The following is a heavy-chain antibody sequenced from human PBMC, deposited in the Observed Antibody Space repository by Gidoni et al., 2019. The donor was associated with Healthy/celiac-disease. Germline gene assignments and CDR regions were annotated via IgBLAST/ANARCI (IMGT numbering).Heavy chain of an antibody. CDR3: ARDGTYDSSADNFDY. Sequence: EVQLVESGGGLVQPGGSLRLSCAASGFTFSRYEMNWVRQAPGKGLEWVSYISSSGSTIYYADSVKGRFTISRDNAKTSLYLQMNSLRAEDTAVYYCARDGTYDSSADNFDYWGQGTLVTVSS. V-gene: IGHV3-48*03. CDR1: GFTFSRYE. J-gene: IGHJ4*02. D-gene: IGHD3-22*01. CDR2: ISSSGSTI.